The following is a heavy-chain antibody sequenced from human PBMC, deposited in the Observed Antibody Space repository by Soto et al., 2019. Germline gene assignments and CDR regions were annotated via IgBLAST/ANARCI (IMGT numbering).Heavy chain of an antibody. D-gene: IGHD3-22*01. CDR1: GFTFSNYD. J-gene: IGHJ4*02. V-gene: IGHV3-23*01. CDR2: ISKSGATT. CDR3: AKGVYFYDSSAFDY. Sequence: EVQLLESGGGLVQPGGSLRLSCAASGFTFSNYDMTWVRQAPGKGLEWVSTISKSGATTYYADSVRGRFTISRDNSKKTLYLQMNSLRAEDTAVYYCAKGVYFYDSSAFDYWGQGTLVTVSS.